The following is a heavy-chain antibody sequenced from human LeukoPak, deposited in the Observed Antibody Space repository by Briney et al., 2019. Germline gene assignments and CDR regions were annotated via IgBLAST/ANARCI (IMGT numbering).Heavy chain of an antibody. CDR3: ARVSDIVVVPAPLGVNEFDI. Sequence: GASVKVSCRASGYTFMGYYMHWVRQAPGQGLEWMGWINPNSGGTKYAQKFQGRVTMTRDTSISTAYMELSRLRSDDTVVYYCARVSDIVVVPAPLGVNEFDIWGQGTMVTVSS. J-gene: IGHJ3*02. CDR2: INPNSGGT. D-gene: IGHD2-2*01. V-gene: IGHV1-2*02. CDR1: GYTFMGYY.